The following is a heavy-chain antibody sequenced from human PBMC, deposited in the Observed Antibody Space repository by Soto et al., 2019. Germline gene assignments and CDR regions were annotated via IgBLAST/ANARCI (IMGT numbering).Heavy chain of an antibody. D-gene: IGHD3-22*01. CDR1: GGSFNRHT. V-gene: IGHV1-69*01. Sequence: QVQLVQSGAEVRKPGSSVRVSCKASGGSFNRHTISWVRQAPGQGLEWMGGIIPIFGTANHAQKFQCRVTIIADESTSTVYMELSSLRSDDTAIYSCARGWGYDSTDYYYAYWGQGTLVIVSS. CDR2: IIPIFGTA. J-gene: IGHJ4*02. CDR3: ARGWGYDSTDYYYAY.